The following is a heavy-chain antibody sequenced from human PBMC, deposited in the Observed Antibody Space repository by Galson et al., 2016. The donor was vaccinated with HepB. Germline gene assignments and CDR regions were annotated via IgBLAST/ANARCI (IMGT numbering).Heavy chain of an antibody. V-gene: IGHV1-3*04. D-gene: IGHD1-26*01. CDR3: VRDELSGSYYHALDI. CDR2: INTANGNT. J-gene: IGHJ3*02. CDR1: GYAFTNYP. Sequence: SVKVSCKASGYAFTNYPMHWVRQAPGQRLEWMGWINTANGNTKYSQKFQGRVTINRDTSATTVYMELSSLSSEDTATYYCVRDELSGSYYHALDIWGQGTFVIVSS.